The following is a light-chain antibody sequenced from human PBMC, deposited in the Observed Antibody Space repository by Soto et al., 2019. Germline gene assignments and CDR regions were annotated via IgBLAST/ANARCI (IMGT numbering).Light chain of an antibody. CDR1: QSLLHSNGYNY. V-gene: IGKV2-28*01. CDR3: MQALQTPYT. CDR2: LGS. Sequence: DIVMTQSPLSLPVTPGEPASISCRSSQSLLHSNGYNYLDWYLQKPGQSPQLLIYLGSNRASGVPDRFSVSGSCTDFTLKISRVEAEDVGVYYCMQALQTPYTFGQGTKLEIK. J-gene: IGKJ2*01.